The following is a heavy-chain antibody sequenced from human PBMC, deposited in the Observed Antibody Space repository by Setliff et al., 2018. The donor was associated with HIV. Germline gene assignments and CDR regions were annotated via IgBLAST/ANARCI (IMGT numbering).Heavy chain of an antibody. CDR1: GFSISSRYY. CDR3: ARGRYRSRWYASDHYYIDV. D-gene: IGHD6-13*01. Sequence: SETLSLTCAVSGFSISSRYYWGWIRQSPGKGLEWIGNIYHTGSSYYNPSLNDRATISLDTSKNQFSLKLNSVTAADTALYYCARGRYRSRWYASDHYYIDVWGKGTTVTVSS. V-gene: IGHV4-38-2*01. J-gene: IGHJ6*03. CDR2: IYHTGSS.